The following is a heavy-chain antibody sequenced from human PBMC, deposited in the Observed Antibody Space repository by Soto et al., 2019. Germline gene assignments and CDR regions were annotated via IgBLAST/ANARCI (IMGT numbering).Heavy chain of an antibody. Sequence: SETLSLTCTLSGGSVRASDSWNWVRQSPDKGLEWIAEVHISGHSNYNPSLRSRVSVSIDSSKNQFYLNLNSVTAADTAIYYCARVRQGCSANNCYFDPWGQGTQVTVSS. V-gene: IGHV4-4*02. J-gene: IGHJ5*01. CDR2: VHISGHS. CDR3: ARVRQGCSANNCYFDP. CDR1: GGSVRASDS. D-gene: IGHD1-1*01.